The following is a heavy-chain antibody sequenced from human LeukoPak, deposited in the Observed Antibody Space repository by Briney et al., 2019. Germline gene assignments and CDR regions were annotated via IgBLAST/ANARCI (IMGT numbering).Heavy chain of an antibody. D-gene: IGHD3-22*01. CDR2: ISSSSSYI. CDR3: ARDLVIYDSSGYYYFDY. Sequence: KAGGSLRLSCAASGFTFSSYSMNWVRQAPGKGLEWVSSISSSSSYIYYADSVKGRFTISRDNAKNSLYLQMNSLRAEDTAVYYCARDLVIYDSSGYYYFDYWGQGTLVTVSS. V-gene: IGHV3-21*01. CDR1: GFTFSSYS. J-gene: IGHJ4*02.